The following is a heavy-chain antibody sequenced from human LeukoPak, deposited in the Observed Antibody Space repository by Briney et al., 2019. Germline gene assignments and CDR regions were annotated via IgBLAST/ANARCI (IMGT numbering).Heavy chain of an antibody. J-gene: IGHJ4*02. Sequence: SGTLSLTCAVDGGSLSGYYWSWIRQPPGKGLEWIGEINPTGSTNYNPSLKSRVTISADTSKSQFSLELSSVTAADTAVFYCARALSTVTTYFDSWGQGTLVTVSS. D-gene: IGHD4-17*01. CDR1: GGSLSGYY. CDR3: ARALSTVTTYFDS. V-gene: IGHV4-34*01. CDR2: INPTGST.